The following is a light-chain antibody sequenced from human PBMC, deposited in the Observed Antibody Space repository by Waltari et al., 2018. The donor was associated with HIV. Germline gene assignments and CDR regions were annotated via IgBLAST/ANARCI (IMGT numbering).Light chain of an antibody. CDR1: SSNIGNNY. CDR2: DYN. J-gene: IGLJ2*01. CDR3: GTWDSSLTAEV. Sequence: QSVLMQPPSVSAAPGQKVTISCSGSSSNIGNNYVSWYQQLPGTAPKLLIYDYNKRPSGIPDRFSGSKSGTSATLGITGLQTGDEADYYCGTWDSSLTAEVFGGGTRLTVL. V-gene: IGLV1-51*01.